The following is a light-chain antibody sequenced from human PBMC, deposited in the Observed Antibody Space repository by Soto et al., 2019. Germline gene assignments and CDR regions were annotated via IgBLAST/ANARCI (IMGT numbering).Light chain of an antibody. CDR2: WAS. CDR1: QSVLYSSNNNNY. CDR3: QQYYSTPWT. J-gene: IGKJ1*01. Sequence: DIVMTQSPDSLAVSLGERATINCKSSQSVLYSSNNNNYLAWYQQKPEQPPKLLIYWASTRESGVPDRFSGSGSGTDFTLTISSLQAEDVAVYYCQQYYSTPWTFGQGTKMEIK. V-gene: IGKV4-1*01.